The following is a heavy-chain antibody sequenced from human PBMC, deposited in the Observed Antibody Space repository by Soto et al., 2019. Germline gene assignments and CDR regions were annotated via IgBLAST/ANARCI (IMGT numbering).Heavy chain of an antibody. D-gene: IGHD3-3*01. Sequence: ASVKVSCKASGGTFSSYAISWVRQAPGQGLEWMGGIIPILGIANYAQKFQGRVTITADKSTSTAYMELSSLRSEDTAVYYCARGRITIFGVVINYYGMDVWGQGTTVTVSS. CDR3: ARGRITIFGVVINYYGMDV. CDR1: GGTFSSYA. J-gene: IGHJ6*02. V-gene: IGHV1-69*10. CDR2: IIPILGIA.